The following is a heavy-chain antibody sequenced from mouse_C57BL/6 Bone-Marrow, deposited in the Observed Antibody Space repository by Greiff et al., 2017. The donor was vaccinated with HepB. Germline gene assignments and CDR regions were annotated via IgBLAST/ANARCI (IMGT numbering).Heavy chain of an antibody. CDR2: IDPNSGGT. Sequence: VQLQQPGAELVKPGASVKLSCKASGYTFTSYWMHWVKQRPGRGLEWIGRIDPNSGGTKYNEKFKSKATLTVAKPSSTSYMQLSSLTSEDSAVYYCARHPVVATDWYFDVWGTGTTVTVSS. J-gene: IGHJ1*03. CDR3: ARHPVVATDWYFDV. CDR1: GYTFTSYW. V-gene: IGHV1-72*01. D-gene: IGHD1-1*01.